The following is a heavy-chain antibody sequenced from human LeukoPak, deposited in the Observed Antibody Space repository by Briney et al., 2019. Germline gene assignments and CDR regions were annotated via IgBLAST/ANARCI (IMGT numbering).Heavy chain of an antibody. V-gene: IGHV4-34*01. D-gene: IGHD3-22*01. CDR1: GGSFSGYY. CDR2: INHSGST. Sequence: TSSETLSLTCAVYGGSFSGYYWSWIRQPPGKGLEWIGEINHSGSTNYNPSLKSRVTISVDTSKNQFSLKLSSVTAADTAVYYCARGDTYYYDSSGYYHAFDIWGQGTMVTVSS. CDR3: ARGDTYYYDSSGYYHAFDI. J-gene: IGHJ3*02.